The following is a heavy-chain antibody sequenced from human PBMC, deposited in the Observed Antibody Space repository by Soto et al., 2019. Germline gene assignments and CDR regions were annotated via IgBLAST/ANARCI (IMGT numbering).Heavy chain of an antibody. CDR3: ARVLGGDSSGWQNFDY. Sequence: SVKVSCEACGYRFTGYYRHWVRQAPGQGLEWMGWINPNSGGTNYAQKFQGWVTMTRDTSISTAYMELSRLRSDDTAVYYCARVLGGDSSGWQNFDYWGQGTLVTVSS. D-gene: IGHD6-19*01. V-gene: IGHV1-2*04. J-gene: IGHJ4*02. CDR1: GYRFTGYY. CDR2: INPNSGGT.